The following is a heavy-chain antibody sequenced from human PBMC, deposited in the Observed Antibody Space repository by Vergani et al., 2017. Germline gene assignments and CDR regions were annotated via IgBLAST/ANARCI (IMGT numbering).Heavy chain of an antibody. J-gene: IGHJ6*02. CDR2: ISPGASTV. Sequence: LEESGGGSVKPGGSLRLSCAASGFKYSDHYMSWIRQAPGKGLEWVSHISPGASTVYYTDSVTGRFTVSRDNDNNSLTLDMTTLRVEDTAVYYCAKNPGISTTRHYYAMDVCGQGTTVTVSS. CDR1: GFKYSDHY. CDR3: AKNPGISTTRHYYAMDV. D-gene: IGHD1-1*01. V-gene: IGHV3-11*04.